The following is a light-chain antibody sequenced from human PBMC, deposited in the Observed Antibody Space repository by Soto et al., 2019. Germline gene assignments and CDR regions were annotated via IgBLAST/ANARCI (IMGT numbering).Light chain of an antibody. CDR1: QGITTY. CDR2: AAS. J-gene: IGKJ1*01. CDR3: QQSYSIPWT. V-gene: IGKV1-39*01. Sequence: DIQMTQSPSSLSASVGDRVTITCRASQGITTYLNWFQQKAWKAPKLLIHAASSLHSGVPSRFSGSGSGTEFTLTIRSLQPEDFATYYCQQSYSIPWTFGQGTNVEIK.